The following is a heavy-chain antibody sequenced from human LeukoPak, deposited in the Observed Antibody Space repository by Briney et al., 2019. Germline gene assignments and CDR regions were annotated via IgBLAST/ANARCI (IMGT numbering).Heavy chain of an antibody. J-gene: IGHJ4*02. CDR1: GYTFTSYG. Sequence: ASVKVSCKASGYTFTSYGISWVRQATGQGLEWMGWMNPNSGNTGYAQKFQGRVTITRNTSIGTAYMELSSLRSEDTAVYYCARGNRYYDKYYFDYWGQGTLVTVSS. V-gene: IGHV1-8*03. CDR3: ARGNRYYDKYYFDY. D-gene: IGHD3-22*01. CDR2: MNPNSGNT.